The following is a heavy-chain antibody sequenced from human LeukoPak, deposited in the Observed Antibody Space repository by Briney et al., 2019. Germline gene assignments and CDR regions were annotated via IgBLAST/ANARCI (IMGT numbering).Heavy chain of an antibody. D-gene: IGHD3-22*01. J-gene: IGHJ4*02. CDR1: GGSFSGYY. Sequence: SETLSLTCAVYGGSFSGYYWSWIRQPPGKGLEWIGEINHSGSTNYNPSLKSRVTISVDTSKNRFSLKLSSVTAADTAVYYCARGRAYYYDSSGYYYYWGQGTLVTVSS. V-gene: IGHV4-34*01. CDR2: INHSGST. CDR3: ARGRAYYYDSSGYYYY.